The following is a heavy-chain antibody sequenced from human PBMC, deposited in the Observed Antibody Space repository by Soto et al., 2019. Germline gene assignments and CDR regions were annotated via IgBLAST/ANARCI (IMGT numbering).Heavy chain of an antibody. CDR2: IYYSGTT. Sequence: QLHLQESGPGLVKPSETLSLTCIVSGASISSSFHYWGWIRQPPGKGLEWIGSIYYSGTTYYNPSLESRLTISVDTSKNQFSLQLSAVTAADTAVYYCARTPSSYDPSWFDPWGQGPLVTVSS. J-gene: IGHJ5*02. V-gene: IGHV4-39*01. CDR3: ARTPSSYDPSWFDP. D-gene: IGHD3-16*01. CDR1: GASISSSFHY.